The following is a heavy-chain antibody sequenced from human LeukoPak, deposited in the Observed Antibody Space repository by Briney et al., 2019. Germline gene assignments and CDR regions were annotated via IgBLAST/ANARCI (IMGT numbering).Heavy chain of an antibody. CDR2: IPSTSSYT. D-gene: IGHD6-13*01. V-gene: IGHV3-11*05. CDR1: GFTFRSYA. Sequence: GGSLRLSCAASGFTFRSYAMSWVRQAPGKGLEWVSYIPSTSSYTSYADSVKGRFTISRDNAKNSLYLQMSSLRAEDTAVYYCARAANTAAGTPTLAIDYWGQGTLVTVSS. CDR3: ARAANTAAGTPTLAIDY. J-gene: IGHJ4*02.